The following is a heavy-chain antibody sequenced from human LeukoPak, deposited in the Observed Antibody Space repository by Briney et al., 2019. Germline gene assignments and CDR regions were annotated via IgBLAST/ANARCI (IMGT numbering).Heavy chain of an antibody. D-gene: IGHD4-23*01. CDR2: INPSGGST. CDR3: ARDLTPPVAPGGYFDY. Sequence: GASVKVSCKASGYTFTSYAMNWVRQAPGQGLEWMGIINPSGGSTSYAQKFQGRVTMTRDMSTSTVYMELSSLRSEDTAVYYCARDLTPPVAPGGYFDYWGQGTLVTVSS. J-gene: IGHJ4*02. V-gene: IGHV1-46*01. CDR1: GYTFTSYA.